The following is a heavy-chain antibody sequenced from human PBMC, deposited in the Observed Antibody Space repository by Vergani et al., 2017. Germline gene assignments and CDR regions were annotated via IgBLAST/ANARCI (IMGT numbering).Heavy chain of an antibody. D-gene: IGHD2-21*02. CDR3: ARVGHLVAVTGEGPSLDL. V-gene: IGHV4-31*03. CDR1: GAYVGSGGYY. CDR2: IYYSGTT. J-gene: IGHJ2*01. Sequence: QVQLQESGPGLVKASQTLSLTCSVSGAYVGSGGYYWSWVRQSPGMGLDCIGYIYYSGTTYYNPSLESRLTISLDTSENHLSLKLTSVTAADTAVYYCARVGHLVAVTGEGPSLDLWGRGTLVTVSS.